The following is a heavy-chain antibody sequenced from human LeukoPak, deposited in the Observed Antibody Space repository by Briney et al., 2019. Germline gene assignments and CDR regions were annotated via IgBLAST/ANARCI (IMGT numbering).Heavy chain of an antibody. CDR3: TTGGGGTYSSDF. D-gene: IGHD1-26*01. J-gene: IGHJ4*02. V-gene: IGHV3-15*01. Sequence: PGGSLRLSCVASGLTFRNVWMSWVRQAPGKGLEWVGRVKSNPDGGTTDYAAPVKGRFTISRDDSKNTQYLEMDSLKTEDTAVYSCTTGGGGTYSSDFWGQGTLVTVSS. CDR1: GLTFRNVW. CDR2: VKSNPDGGTT.